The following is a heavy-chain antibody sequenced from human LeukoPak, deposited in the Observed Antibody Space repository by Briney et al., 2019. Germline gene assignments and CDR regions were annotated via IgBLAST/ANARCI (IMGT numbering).Heavy chain of an antibody. CDR3: ARNVRSSSGSREENWFDP. D-gene: IGHD6-19*01. CDR1: GYTFTHYY. J-gene: IGHJ5*02. CDR2: INPNSGGT. Sequence: ASVKVSCKASGYTFTHYYMHWVRQAPGQGLEWMGWINPNSGGTNYARNFQGRVTMTRDTSISTAYMELSSLRSDDTAVYYCARNVRSSSGSREENWFDPWGQGTLVTVSS. V-gene: IGHV1-2*02.